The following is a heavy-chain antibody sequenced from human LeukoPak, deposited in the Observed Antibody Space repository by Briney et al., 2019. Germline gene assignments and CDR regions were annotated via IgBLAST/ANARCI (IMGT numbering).Heavy chain of an antibody. CDR1: GYTFTGYY. D-gene: IGHD5-24*01. Sequence: ASVKVSCKASGYTFTGYYMHWVRQAPGQGLEWMGRVNPNSGGTNYAQKFQGRVTMTRDTSISTAYMELSRLRSDDTAVYYCARDFEMATIQVWVYWGQGTLVTVSS. CDR2: VNPNSGGT. J-gene: IGHJ4*02. CDR3: ARDFEMATIQVWVY. V-gene: IGHV1-2*06.